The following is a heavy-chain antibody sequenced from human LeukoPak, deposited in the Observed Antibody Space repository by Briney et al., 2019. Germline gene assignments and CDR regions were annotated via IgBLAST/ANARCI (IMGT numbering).Heavy chain of an antibody. CDR3: ARNGGNSDFDY. CDR1: GGSISSGGYY. J-gene: IGHJ4*02. Sequence: PSETLSLTCTVSGGSISSGGYYWIWIRQHPGKGLEWIGEIYHSGSTNYNPSLKSRVTMLLDKSKNQFSLKLSSVTAADTAVYYCARNGGNSDFDYWGQGTLVTVSS. D-gene: IGHD4-23*01. V-gene: IGHV4-39*07. CDR2: IYHSGST.